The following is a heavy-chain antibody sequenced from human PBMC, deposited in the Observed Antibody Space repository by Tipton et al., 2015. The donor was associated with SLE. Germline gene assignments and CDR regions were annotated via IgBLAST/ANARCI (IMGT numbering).Heavy chain of an antibody. CDR2: INPNSGGT. D-gene: IGHD3-22*01. CDR3: AREEGYYDSSGADAFDI. Sequence: QVQLVQSGAEVKKPGASVKVSCKASGYTFTGYYMHWVRQAPGQGLEWMGWINPNSGGTNYAQKFQGWVTMTRDTSISTAYMELSRLRSDDTAVYYCAREEGYYDSSGADAFDIWGQGTMVTVSS. J-gene: IGHJ3*02. CDR1: GYTFTGYY. V-gene: IGHV1-2*04.